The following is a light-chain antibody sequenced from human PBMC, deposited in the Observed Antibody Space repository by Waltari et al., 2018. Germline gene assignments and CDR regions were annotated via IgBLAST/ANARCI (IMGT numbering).Light chain of an antibody. CDR3: QSYDVSTPWV. J-gene: IGLJ3*02. CDR2: EDT. Sequence: NFMLTQPHSVSESPGKMVTISCTRSSGTLASNYVQWSQQRPGSAPTTVIFEDTQRPSGVPDRFSGSIDRSSNSASLTISGLKTEDEADYYCQSYDVSTPWVFGGGTKLTVL. V-gene: IGLV6-57*04. CDR1: SGTLASNY.